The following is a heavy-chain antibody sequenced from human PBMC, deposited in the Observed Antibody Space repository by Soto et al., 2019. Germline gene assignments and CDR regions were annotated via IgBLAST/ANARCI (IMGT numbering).Heavy chain of an antibody. CDR3: ASIRFLEPAYYYYGMDV. Sequence: EVQLVESGGGLVKPGGSLRLSCAASGFTFSSYSMNWVRQAPGKGLEWVSSISSSSSYIYYADSVKGRFTISRDNAKNSLYLQRNSLRAEDTAVYYCASIRFLEPAYYYYGMDVWGQGTTVTVSS. CDR1: GFTFSSYS. J-gene: IGHJ6*02. V-gene: IGHV3-21*01. CDR2: ISSSSSYI. D-gene: IGHD3-3*01.